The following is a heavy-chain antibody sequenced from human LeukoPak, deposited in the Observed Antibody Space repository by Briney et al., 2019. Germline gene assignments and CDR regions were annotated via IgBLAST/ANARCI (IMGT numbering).Heavy chain of an antibody. CDR1: GDSVTSNY. CDR3: ARQGLEGVRYYFYYLDV. J-gene: IGHJ6*03. V-gene: IGHV4-59*08. CDR2: INHSGSN. D-gene: IGHD3-3*01. Sequence: SETLSLTCTVLGDSVTSNYWSWIRQPPGKGLEWIGYINHSGSNNYNPSLRSRVTMSVDTSKNQFSLKLSSMTAADTAVYYCARQGLEGVRYYFYYLDVWGKGTTVTVSS.